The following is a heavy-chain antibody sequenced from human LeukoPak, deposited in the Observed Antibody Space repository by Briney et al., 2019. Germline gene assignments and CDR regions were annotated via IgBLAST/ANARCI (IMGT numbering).Heavy chain of an antibody. CDR2: ISGSGGST. V-gene: IGHV3-23*01. J-gene: IGHJ3*02. CDR1: GFTFSSYA. CDR3: ARRGWDRWSGQSGAFDI. D-gene: IGHD3-3*01. Sequence: PGGSLRPSCAASGFTFSSYAMSWVRQAPGKGLEWVSAISGSGGSTYYADSVKGRFTISRDNSKNTLYLQMNSLRSEDTAVYYCARRGWDRWSGQSGAFDIWGQGTMVTVSS.